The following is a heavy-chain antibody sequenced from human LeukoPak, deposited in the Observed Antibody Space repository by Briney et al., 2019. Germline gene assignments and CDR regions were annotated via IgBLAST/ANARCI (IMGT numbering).Heavy chain of an antibody. CDR3: AREGDYSSGWDRADY. Sequence: GPSVNVSCKASGYTFTSYGITWVRQASGQGLEWMGWIRAYNGNTNHAQKFQDRVTMTTDTSTSTAYMELRSLRSDDTAVYYCAREGDYSSGWDRADYWGQGTLVTVSS. V-gene: IGHV1-18*01. J-gene: IGHJ4*02. CDR1: GYTFTSYG. D-gene: IGHD6-19*01. CDR2: IRAYNGNT.